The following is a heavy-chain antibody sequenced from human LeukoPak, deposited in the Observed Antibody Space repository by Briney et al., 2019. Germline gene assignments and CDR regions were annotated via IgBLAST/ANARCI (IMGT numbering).Heavy chain of an antibody. J-gene: IGHJ4*02. Sequence: SETLSLTCTVSGGSISSYYWSWIRQPPGKGLEWIGYTYYSGSTNYNPSLKSRVTISVDTSKNQFSLKLSSVTAADTAVYYCARGAMATDNYWGQGTLVTVSS. CDR1: GGSISSYY. CDR2: TYYSGST. D-gene: IGHD5-24*01. V-gene: IGHV4-59*12. CDR3: ARGAMATDNY.